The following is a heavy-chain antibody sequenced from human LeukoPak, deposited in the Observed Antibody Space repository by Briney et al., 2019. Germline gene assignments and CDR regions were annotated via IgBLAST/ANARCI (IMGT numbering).Heavy chain of an antibody. J-gene: IGHJ6*02. V-gene: IGHV1-69*04. D-gene: IGHD1-14*01. CDR1: GGTFGSYT. CDR2: IIPILGIA. CDR3: ARDPRIALDYYYYGMDV. Sequence: SVKVSCKASGGTFGSYTNSWVRQAPGQGLEWMGRIIPILGIANYAQKFQGRVTITADKSTSTAYMELSSLRSEDTAVYYCARDPRIALDYYYYGMDVWGQGTTVTVSS.